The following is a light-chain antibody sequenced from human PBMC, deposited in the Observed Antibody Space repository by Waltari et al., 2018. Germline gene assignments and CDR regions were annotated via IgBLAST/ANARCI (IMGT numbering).Light chain of an antibody. CDR1: SSDVGGYNY. Sequence: QSALTQPPSASGSPGQSVTISCTGTSSDVGGYNYVSWYQQHPGKAPKLMIYEVSKRPSGVPDPFSGSKSGNTASLTVSGLQAEDEADYYGSSYAGSNKVVFGGGTKLTVL. CDR3: SSYAGSNKVV. V-gene: IGLV2-8*01. CDR2: EVS. J-gene: IGLJ2*01.